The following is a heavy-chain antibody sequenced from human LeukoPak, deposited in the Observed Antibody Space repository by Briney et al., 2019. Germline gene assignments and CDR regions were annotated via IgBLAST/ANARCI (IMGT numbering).Heavy chain of an antibody. Sequence: ASVKVSCKASGYTFTHYGLSWVRQAPGQGLEWMGWISPYSGDTRYAQKFQGRVTLTTDTSTSTAYMELRGLRSDDTAIYYCTSAERWFGDFPGYFDYWGQGTLVTVSS. CDR1: GYTFTHYG. J-gene: IGHJ4*02. CDR2: ISPYSGDT. CDR3: TSAERWFGDFPGYFDY. D-gene: IGHD3-10*01. V-gene: IGHV1-18*01.